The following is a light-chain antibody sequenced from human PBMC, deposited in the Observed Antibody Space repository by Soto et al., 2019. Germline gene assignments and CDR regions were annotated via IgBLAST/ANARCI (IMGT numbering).Light chain of an antibody. Sequence: DIQMTQSPSSVSASVGDRVTITCRANQDISTSLAWYQQKPGKAPKLLIYKASSLDIGVPSRFSVSGSGTGFTLTISSLQPNDFPTYYCQQYNSYPHSFGQVTKVDLK. V-gene: IGKV1-5*03. J-gene: IGKJ2*01. CDR1: QDISTS. CDR3: QQYNSYPHS. CDR2: KAS.